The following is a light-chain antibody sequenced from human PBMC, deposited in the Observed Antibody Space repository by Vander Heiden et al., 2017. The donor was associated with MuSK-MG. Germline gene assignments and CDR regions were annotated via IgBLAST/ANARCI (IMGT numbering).Light chain of an antibody. CDR3: QQYGSSWGT. Sequence: ELVLTHSPGPLSLSPGERATLSCRASQSVSSSYLAWYQQKPGQAPRLLIYGASSRATGIPDRFSGSGSGTDFTLTISRLEPEDFAVYYCQQYGSSWGTFGQGTKVEIK. J-gene: IGKJ1*01. CDR2: GAS. CDR1: QSVSSSY. V-gene: IGKV3-20*01.